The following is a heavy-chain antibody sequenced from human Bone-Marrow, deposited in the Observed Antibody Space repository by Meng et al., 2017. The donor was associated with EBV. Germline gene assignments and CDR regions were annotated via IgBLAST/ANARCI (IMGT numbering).Heavy chain of an antibody. J-gene: IGHJ4*02. V-gene: IGHV1-69*01. CDR3: ASESGRGFTPDY. CDR2: LIPMSGAP. Sequence: QVQVVRSGVEVKKPGSSGKVSCWTSGGTFNSDAVSWVRQAPGQGLEWMGGLIPMSGAPHYAQKFQGRVTITADESTSTHYMDLSNLRSDDTAMYYCASESGRGFTPDYWGQGTLVTVSS. D-gene: IGHD3-10*01. CDR1: GGTFNSDA.